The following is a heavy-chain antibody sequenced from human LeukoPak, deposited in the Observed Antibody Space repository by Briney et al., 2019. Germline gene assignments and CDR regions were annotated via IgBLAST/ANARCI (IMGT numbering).Heavy chain of an antibody. Sequence: GGSLRLSCSASGFNFGTYAMHWVRQAPGKGLEYVSAISNTGRDTYYAGSVKARFIISRDNSKNTLYLQMSSLRAEDTAVYCCMKRDSTGPWGQGVLVTVSS. J-gene: IGHJ5*02. CDR1: GFNFGTYA. CDR3: MKRDSTGP. V-gene: IGHV3-64D*06. CDR2: ISNTGRDT. D-gene: IGHD2-8*02.